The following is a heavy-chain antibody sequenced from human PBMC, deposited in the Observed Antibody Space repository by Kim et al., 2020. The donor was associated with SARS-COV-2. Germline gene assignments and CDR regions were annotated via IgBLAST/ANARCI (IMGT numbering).Heavy chain of an antibody. J-gene: IGHJ5*02. Sequence: KYADTVKGRFTIARDNANNSVYLQMNSLRVDDTAVYFCARDLGDHDPSGIPWGQGTLVTVSS. CDR3: ARDLGDHDPSGIP. D-gene: IGHD3-16*01. V-gene: IGHV3-11*05.